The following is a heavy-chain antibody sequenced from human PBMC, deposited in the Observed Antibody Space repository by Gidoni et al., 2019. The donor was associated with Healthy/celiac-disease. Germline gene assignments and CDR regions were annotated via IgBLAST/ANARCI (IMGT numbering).Heavy chain of an antibody. Sequence: EVQLLESGGGLVQPGGSLRLSCAASGFTFSSYAMSWVRQAPGKGLGWVSAISGSGGSTYYADSVKGRFTISRDNSKNTLYLQMNSLRAEDTAVYYCAKDGGYCSGGSCYPPGAFDIWGQGTMVTVSS. CDR1: GFTFSSYA. CDR2: ISGSGGST. J-gene: IGHJ3*02. D-gene: IGHD2-15*01. CDR3: AKDGGYCSGGSCYPPGAFDI. V-gene: IGHV3-23*01.